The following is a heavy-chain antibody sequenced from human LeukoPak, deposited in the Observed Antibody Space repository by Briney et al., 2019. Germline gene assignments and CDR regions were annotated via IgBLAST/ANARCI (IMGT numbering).Heavy chain of an antibody. Sequence: SETLSLTCTVSGGSISSYYWSWIRQPPGKGLEWVGYIYYTGSTSYNPSLKSRVTMSLDASKNQFSLELNSVTPADTAVYYCARGGNYWPQWWFDPWGRGTLVSVSS. CDR1: GGSISSYY. V-gene: IGHV4-59*01. CDR2: IYYTGST. CDR3: ARGGNYWPQWWFDP. D-gene: IGHD1-26*01. J-gene: IGHJ5*02.